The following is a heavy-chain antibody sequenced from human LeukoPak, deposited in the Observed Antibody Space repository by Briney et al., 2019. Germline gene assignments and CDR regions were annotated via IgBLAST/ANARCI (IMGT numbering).Heavy chain of an antibody. CDR3: ARGIGYYDSSGYLNYFDY. J-gene: IGHJ4*02. D-gene: IGHD3-22*01. CDR1: GGSINSGGHY. V-gene: IGHV4-31*03. CDR2: IYYSGGT. Sequence: SETLSLTCTVSGGSINSGGHYWTWVRQLPGKGLEWIGYIYYSGGTYYNPSLRSRITISKDTSNNQFSLRLTSVTAADTAVYYCARGIGYYDSSGYLNYFDYWGQGTLVTVSS.